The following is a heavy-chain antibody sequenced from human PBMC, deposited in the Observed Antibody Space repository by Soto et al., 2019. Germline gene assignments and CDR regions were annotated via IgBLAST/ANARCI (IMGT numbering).Heavy chain of an antibody. Sequence: ALETLSLTCTVSGGSISSSSYYWGWIRQPPGKGLEWIGSIYYSGSTYYNPSLKSRVTISVDTSKNQFSLKLSSVTAADTAVYYCARHFKFSSGWYSGEGFDYWGQGTLVTVSS. V-gene: IGHV4-39*01. CDR3: ARHFKFSSGWYSGEGFDY. CDR1: GGSISSSSYY. J-gene: IGHJ4*02. CDR2: IYYSGST. D-gene: IGHD6-19*01.